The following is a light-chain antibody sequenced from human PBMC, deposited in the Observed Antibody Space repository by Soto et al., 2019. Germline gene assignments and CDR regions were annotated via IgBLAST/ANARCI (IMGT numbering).Light chain of an antibody. CDR1: SSTIGAGYD. J-gene: IGLJ1*01. CDR3: QSYHTSLTGV. CDR2: ANN. V-gene: IGLV1-40*01. Sequence: QSVLTQPPSVSGTPEQTVTISCTGSSSTIGAGYDVHWYQQFPGTAPKLLVFANNNRPAGVPDRFSGSKSGTSASLAITGLQAEDEATYYCQSYHTSLTGVFGTGTKLTVL.